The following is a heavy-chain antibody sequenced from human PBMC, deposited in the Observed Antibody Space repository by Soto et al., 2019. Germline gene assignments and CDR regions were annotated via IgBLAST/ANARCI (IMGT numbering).Heavy chain of an antibody. Sequence: ASVKVSCKASGYTFTSDGISWVRQAPGQGLEWMGRISPYHGIANYAQKFQGRVTITADKSTSTAYMELSSLRSEDTAVYYCARDTDIVVVPAATKHYYYYMDVWGKGTTVTVSS. CDR3: ARDTDIVVVPAATKHYYYYMDV. V-gene: IGHV1-69*04. CDR2: ISPYHGIA. CDR1: GYTFTSDG. J-gene: IGHJ6*03. D-gene: IGHD2-2*01.